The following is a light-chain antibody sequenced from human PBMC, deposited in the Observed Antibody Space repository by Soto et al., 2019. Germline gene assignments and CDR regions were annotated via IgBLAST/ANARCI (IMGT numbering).Light chain of an antibody. V-gene: IGKV3-15*01. J-gene: IGKJ4*01. CDR3: QQYNNWLT. Sequence: EIVMTQSPATLSVSPGERATLSCRASQSVSSNLAWYQQQPGQAPRLLIYGASTRATGIPARFSGSGSGTEFTLTINSLQSEDFAVYYCQQYNNWLTFGGGTKVEIK. CDR1: QSVSSN. CDR2: GAS.